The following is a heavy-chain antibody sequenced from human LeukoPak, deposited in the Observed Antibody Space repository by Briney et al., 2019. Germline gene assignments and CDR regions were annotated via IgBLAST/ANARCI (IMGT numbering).Heavy chain of an antibody. Sequence: PGGSLRLSCAASGFTFNNYGMHWVCQAPGKGLEWVANIKQDGSEKSYVDSVKGRFTISRDNSKNTLYLQMNSLRVEDTAVYYCAKDLVRYCSGYTCPRYFDSWGQGTLVTVSS. CDR3: AKDLVRYCSGYTCPRYFDS. V-gene: IGHV3-7*03. D-gene: IGHD2-15*01. CDR1: GFTFNNYG. CDR2: IKQDGSEK. J-gene: IGHJ4*02.